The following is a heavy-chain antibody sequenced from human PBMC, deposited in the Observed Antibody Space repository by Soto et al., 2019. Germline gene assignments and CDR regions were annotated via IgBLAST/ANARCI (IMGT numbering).Heavy chain of an antibody. CDR2: ISYDGSNT. V-gene: IGHV3-30*18. D-gene: IGHD6-13*01. Sequence: GGSLRLSCVASGFTFSSYGMNWVRQTPGRGLEWVAVISYDGSNTYYTDSVKGRFTISRDNSKNTLYLQMNSLRPEDTAIYYCAKLRSSSWTQYAFDIWGHGTMVTVSS. J-gene: IGHJ3*02. CDR1: GFTFSSYG. CDR3: AKLRSSSWTQYAFDI.